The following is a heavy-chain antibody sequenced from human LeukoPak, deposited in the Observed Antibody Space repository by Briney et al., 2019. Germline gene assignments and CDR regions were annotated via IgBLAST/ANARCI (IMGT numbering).Heavy chain of an antibody. CDR1: GFVFSTYW. D-gene: IGHD1-14*01. J-gene: IGHJ4*02. CDR2: IKTDGSAK. Sequence: PGGSLRLSCAASGFVFSTYWMSWVRQAPGKGLEWVASIKTDGSAKYCVDSLKGRFTISRDNAKNSLYLQMNNLRAEDTAVYYCARDPESQKGRDGLDYWGQGSLVTVAS. CDR3: ARDPESQKGRDGLDY. V-gene: IGHV3-7*01.